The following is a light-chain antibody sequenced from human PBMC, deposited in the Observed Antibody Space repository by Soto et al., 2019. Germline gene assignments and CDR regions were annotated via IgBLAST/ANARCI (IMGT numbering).Light chain of an antibody. CDR1: SGDVGSYNL. CDR2: EVS. V-gene: IGLV2-23*02. J-gene: IGLJ1*01. Sequence: QSVLTQPASVSGSPGQSITISCTGTSGDVGSYNLVSWYQQHPGKAPKLVIYEVSKRPSGVSNRFSGSKSGNTASLTISGLQAEDEADYYCCSYAGSSTPYVFGTGTKVTVL. CDR3: CSYAGSSTPYV.